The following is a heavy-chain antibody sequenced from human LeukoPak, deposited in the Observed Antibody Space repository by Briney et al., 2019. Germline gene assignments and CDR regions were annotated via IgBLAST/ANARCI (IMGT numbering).Heavy chain of an antibody. J-gene: IGHJ4*02. Sequence: GGSLRLSCAASGFTFSSYSMNWVRQAPGKGLEWVSTISGSGDSTYYADSVKGRFTISRDNSKKTVYLQMNSLRAEDTAVYYCAKDRVVRGLRGAFDYWAQGPLVTVSS. CDR3: AKDRVVRGLRGAFDY. CDR2: ISGSGDST. V-gene: IGHV3-23*01. CDR1: GFTFSSYS. D-gene: IGHD3-10*01.